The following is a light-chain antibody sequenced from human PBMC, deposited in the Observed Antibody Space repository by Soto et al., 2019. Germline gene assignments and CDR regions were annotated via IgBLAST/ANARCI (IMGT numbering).Light chain of an antibody. J-gene: IGKJ2*01. CDR1: QSVSNNY. Sequence: EIVLTQSPGTLSLSPGERATLSCRASQSVSNNYLAWYQQKPGQAPRRLIYGASSRATGIPDRFSASGSGTDFTLIISKLEPEDIAVYYCQQYSSSPYTFGQGTQL. V-gene: IGKV3-20*01. CDR3: QQYSSSPYT. CDR2: GAS.